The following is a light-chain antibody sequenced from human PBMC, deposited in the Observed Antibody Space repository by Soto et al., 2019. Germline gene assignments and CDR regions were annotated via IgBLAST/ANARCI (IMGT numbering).Light chain of an antibody. V-gene: IGKV3-11*01. J-gene: IGKJ5*01. CDR1: QTVSNQ. CDR3: QQRAGSST. Sequence: EIVFTQSPVTLSLSPGERATLSCRASQTVSNQLAWYQQKPGQAPRLLIYDASRRVTGIPARFSGSGSGTDFTLTLSSLEPEDFAVYYCQQRAGSSTFGQGTRLEIK. CDR2: DAS.